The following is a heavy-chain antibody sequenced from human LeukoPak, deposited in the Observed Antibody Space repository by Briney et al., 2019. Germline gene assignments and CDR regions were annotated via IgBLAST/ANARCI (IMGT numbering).Heavy chain of an antibody. Sequence: ASVKVSCKASGYTFNTYFMHWVRQAPGQRLEWMGWINAGNGNTKYSQKFQGRVTITRDTSASTAYMELSSLRSEDTAVYYCAREGGLYYYDSSGPHGAFDIWGQGTMVTVSS. V-gene: IGHV1-3*01. CDR2: INAGNGNT. CDR1: GYTFNTYF. CDR3: AREGGLYYYDSSGPHGAFDI. J-gene: IGHJ3*02. D-gene: IGHD3-22*01.